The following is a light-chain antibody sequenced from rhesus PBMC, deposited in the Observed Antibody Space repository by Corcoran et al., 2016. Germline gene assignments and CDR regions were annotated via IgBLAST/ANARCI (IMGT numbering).Light chain of an antibody. CDR2: GAA. CDR3: QQDSSWPLT. J-gene: IGKJ4*01. Sequence: EIVMTQSPATLSLSPGERATLSCRASQSVSSSLAWYQQKPGQAPKLLIYGAASRATGIPDRFSGSGSGTEFTLTISSLDPEDVGVNYCQQDSSWPLTFGGGTKVELK. V-gene: IGKV3-42*01. CDR1: QSVSSS.